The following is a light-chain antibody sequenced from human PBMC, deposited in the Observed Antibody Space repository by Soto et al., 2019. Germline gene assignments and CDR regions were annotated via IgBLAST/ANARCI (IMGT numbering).Light chain of an antibody. V-gene: IGKV1-16*02. CDR2: AAS. Sequence: DIQMTQSPSSLSASVGDRVPITCRASQGVNKYVAWFQQKPGNAHKTLIYAASTLQNGVPSKFSGSGSGTDFTLTISSLQPEDFATYYCQQYDSYPLTFGGGSKVEIK. J-gene: IGKJ4*01. CDR1: QGVNKY. CDR3: QQYDSYPLT.